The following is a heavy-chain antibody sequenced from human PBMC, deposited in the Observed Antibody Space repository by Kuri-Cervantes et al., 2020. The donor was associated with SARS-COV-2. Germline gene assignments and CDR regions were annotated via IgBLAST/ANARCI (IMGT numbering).Heavy chain of an antibody. J-gene: IGHJ3*02. CDR3: AKDGRMITFGDAFDI. Sequence: GGSLRLSCAASGFTFSSYAMSWVRQAPGKGLEWDSAISGSGGSTYYADSVKGRFTISRDNSKNTLYLQMNSLRAEDTAVYYCAKDGRMITFGDAFDIWGQGTMVTVSS. D-gene: IGHD3-16*01. CDR2: ISGSGGST. CDR1: GFTFSSYA. V-gene: IGHV3-23*01.